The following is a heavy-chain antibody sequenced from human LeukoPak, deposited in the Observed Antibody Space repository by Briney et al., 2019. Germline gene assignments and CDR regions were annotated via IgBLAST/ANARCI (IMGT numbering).Heavy chain of an antibody. V-gene: IGHV4-39*07. J-gene: IGHJ5*02. D-gene: IGHD5-18*01. CDR3: ASNSIQSGPPGRFDP. CDR2: IYYSGST. Sequence: SETLSLTCTVSGGSISSSSYYWGWIRQPPGKGLEWIGSIYYSGSTYYNPSLKSRVTISVDTSKNQFSLKLSSVTAADTAVYYCASNSIQSGPPGRFDPWGQGTLVTVSS. CDR1: GGSISSSSYY.